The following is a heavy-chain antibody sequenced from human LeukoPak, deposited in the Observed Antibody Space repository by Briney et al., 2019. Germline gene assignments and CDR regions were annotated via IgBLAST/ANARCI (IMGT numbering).Heavy chain of an antibody. CDR2: INPNSGGT. V-gene: IGHV1-2*02. J-gene: IGHJ4*02. D-gene: IGHD1-26*01. CDR3: ARLFRVGAHRPFDY. Sequence: ASVKVSCKASGYIFTGYYMHWMRQAPGQGLEWMGWINPNSGGTNYAQKFQGRVTMTRDTSISTAYMELSRLRSDDTAVYYCARLFRVGAHRPFDYWGQGTLVTVSS. CDR1: GYIFTGYY.